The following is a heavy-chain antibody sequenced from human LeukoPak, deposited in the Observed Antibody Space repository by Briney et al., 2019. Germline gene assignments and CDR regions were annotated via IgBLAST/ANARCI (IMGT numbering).Heavy chain of an antibody. CDR2: ISGSGGST. D-gene: IGHD3-3*01. CDR1: GFTFSSYA. CDR3: AKGPTSYTIFGY. J-gene: IGHJ4*02. Sequence: PGGSLRLSCAASGFTFSSYAMSWVRQAPGKGLEWVSAISGSGGSTYYADSVKGRFTISRDNSKDTLYLQMNSLRAEDTAVYYCAKGPTSYTIFGYWGQGTLVTVSS. V-gene: IGHV3-23*01.